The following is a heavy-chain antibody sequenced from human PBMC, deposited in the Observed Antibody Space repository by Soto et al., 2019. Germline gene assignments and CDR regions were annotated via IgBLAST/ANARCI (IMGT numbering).Heavy chain of an antibody. J-gene: IGHJ6*02. CDR1: GYTFTGYY. CDR3: ARERMVYATNYYYYGMDV. V-gene: IGHV1-2*04. D-gene: IGHD2-8*01. CDR2: IDPNSGGT. Sequence: ASVKVSCKASGYTFTGYYMHWVRQAPGQGLEWMGWIDPNSGGTNYAQKFQGWVTMTRDTSISTAYMELSRLRSDDTAVYYCARERMVYATNYYYYGMDVWGQGTTVTVSS.